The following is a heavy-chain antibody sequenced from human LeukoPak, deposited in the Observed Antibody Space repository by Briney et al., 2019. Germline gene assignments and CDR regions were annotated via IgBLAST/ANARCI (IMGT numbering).Heavy chain of an antibody. CDR1: GFTFSSYE. Sequence: GGSLRLSCAASGFTFSSYEMNWVRQAPGKGLEWVSVIYSGGNTRYAEAVKGRFTISRDNSNNTVYLQMNSLRDEDTAVYYCVRERTLRLLLTRDAFDIWGQGTMVTVSS. J-gene: IGHJ3*02. CDR2: IYSGGNT. V-gene: IGHV3-66*01. CDR3: VRERTLRLLLTRDAFDI. D-gene: IGHD3-22*01.